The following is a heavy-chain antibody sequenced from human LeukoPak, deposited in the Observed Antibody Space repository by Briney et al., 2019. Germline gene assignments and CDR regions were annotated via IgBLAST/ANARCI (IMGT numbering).Heavy chain of an antibody. J-gene: IGHJ4*02. D-gene: IGHD3-22*01. CDR3: ASVRFYDTTGYSTSYYLDY. V-gene: IGHV4-59*01. Sequence: SETLSLTCAVSGGPIIASYWSWIRQPPGKGLEWIGYTHYSGTGNYNPSLKSRVTISIDTSKNRFSLRLTSVTAADTAVYYCASVRFYDTTGYSTSYYLDYWGQGALVTVSS. CDR1: GGPIIASY. CDR2: THYSGTG.